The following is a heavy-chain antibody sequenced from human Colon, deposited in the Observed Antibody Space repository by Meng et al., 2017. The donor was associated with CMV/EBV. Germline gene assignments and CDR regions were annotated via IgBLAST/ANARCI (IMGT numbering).Heavy chain of an antibody. Sequence: CVGSGFTFDDDGMAWVRQAPGKRLEWVAGINWNAGSIAHTDSVKGRFTISRDNAKNALYLEMNSLRADDTAFYHCARDGGSYLELDSWGRGTLVTVSS. D-gene: IGHD1-26*01. J-gene: IGHJ5*01. V-gene: IGHV3-20*01. CDR2: INWNAGSI. CDR1: GFTFDDDG. CDR3: ARDGGSYLELDS.